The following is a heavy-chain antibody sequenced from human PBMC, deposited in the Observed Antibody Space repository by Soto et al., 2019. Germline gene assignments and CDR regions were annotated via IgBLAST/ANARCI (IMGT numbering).Heavy chain of an antibody. D-gene: IGHD5-12*01. CDR3: ARVSGYYLPDY. Sequence: QVQLVQSGAEEKKPGASVKVSCKASGYTFTNYATHWVRQAPGQRLEWMGWINAGNGNTNYSQKFQGRVTITRDTSASTAYMELSSLRSEDTAVYYCARVSGYYLPDYWGQGTLVTVSS. V-gene: IGHV1-3*05. CDR1: GYTFTNYA. CDR2: INAGNGNT. J-gene: IGHJ4*02.